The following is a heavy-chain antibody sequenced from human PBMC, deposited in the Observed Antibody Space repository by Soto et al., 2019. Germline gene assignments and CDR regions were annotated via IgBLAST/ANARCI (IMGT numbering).Heavy chain of an antibody. Sequence: SQTLSLTCAISEDSVSSNHATWDWIRQSPSRGLEWLGRTYYRSKWYYDYALSVKSRITINPDTSNNQLSLQLNSVTPDDTAVFFCESLMGNGCLDSGGRGPLVTVSS. CDR2: TYYRSKWYY. V-gene: IGHV6-1*01. D-gene: IGHD3-10*01. CDR3: ESLMGNGCLDS. J-gene: IGHJ5*01. CDR1: EDSVSSNHAT.